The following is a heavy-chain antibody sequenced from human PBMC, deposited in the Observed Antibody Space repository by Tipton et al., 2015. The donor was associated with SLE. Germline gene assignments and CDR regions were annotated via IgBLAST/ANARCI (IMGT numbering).Heavy chain of an antibody. V-gene: IGHV4-4*07. D-gene: IGHD4-11*01. CDR1: GGSISSYY. Sequence: TLSLTCTVSGGSISSYYWSWIRQPAGGGLEWIGRIYTNENTNYNPSLKSRVTMSVDTSKNHFSLKLISVTAAATAVYYCAREVLNPVTTVHYYFDLWGRGTLVTVSS. CDR3: AREVLNPVTTVHYYFDL. J-gene: IGHJ2*01. CDR2: IYTNENT.